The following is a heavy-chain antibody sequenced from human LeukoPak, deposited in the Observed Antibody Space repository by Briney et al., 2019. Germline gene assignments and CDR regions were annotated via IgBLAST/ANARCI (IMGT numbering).Heavy chain of an antibody. J-gene: IGHJ6*03. Sequence: PSETLSLTCTVSGGSISSYYWSWIRQPPGKGLEWIGYIYYSGSTNYNPSLKSRVTISVDTSKNQFSLKLSSMTAADTAVYYCARYLRFLNYYYMDVWGKGTTVTVSS. V-gene: IGHV4-59*01. CDR3: ARYLRFLNYYYMDV. CDR1: GGSISSYY. D-gene: IGHD3-3*01. CDR2: IYYSGST.